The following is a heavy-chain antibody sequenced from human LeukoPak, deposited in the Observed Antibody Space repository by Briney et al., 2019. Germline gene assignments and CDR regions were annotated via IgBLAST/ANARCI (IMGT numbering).Heavy chain of an antibody. CDR1: GDSISNSYFY. CDR3: ARDTGQYAPGTPGFTRFDP. J-gene: IGHJ5*02. V-gene: IGHV4-39*07. D-gene: IGHD3-10*01. Sequence: SETLSLTCTVSGDSISNSYFYWGWIRQPPGKGLEWIGTINYSGSTYYNPSLKSRVIVSLDTSKNQFYLKLTSVTAADTAVYYCARDTGQYAPGTPGFTRFDPWGQGTLVTVSS. CDR2: INYSGST.